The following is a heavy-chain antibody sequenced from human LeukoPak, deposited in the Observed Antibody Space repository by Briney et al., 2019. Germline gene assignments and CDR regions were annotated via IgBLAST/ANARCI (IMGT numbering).Heavy chain of an antibody. CDR1: GGSISSYY. CDR3: ARHAIVYGYSSGYMEG. D-gene: IGHD6-19*01. V-gene: IGHV4-59*08. CDR2: IYYSGST. Sequence: PSETLSLTCTLSGGSISSYYWSWTRHPPGEALECLGYIYYSGSTNYNPSLQSRVTISVDTSKNQFSLKLSSVPAADTAVYYCARHAIVYGYSSGYMEGWGQGTLVSVSS. J-gene: IGHJ4*02.